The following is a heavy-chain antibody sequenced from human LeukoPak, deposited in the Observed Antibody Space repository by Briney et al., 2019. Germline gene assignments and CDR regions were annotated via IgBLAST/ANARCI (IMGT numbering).Heavy chain of an antibody. Sequence: GGFLRLSCAASGFTFSDYYMSWIRQAPGKGLEWVSYISSSGSTIYYADSVKGRFTISRDNAKNSLYLQMNSLRAEDTAVYYCAKSVVVITLDAFDIWGQGTMVTVSS. CDR2: ISSSGSTI. D-gene: IGHD3-22*01. CDR1: GFTFSDYY. CDR3: AKSVVVITLDAFDI. J-gene: IGHJ3*02. V-gene: IGHV3-11*01.